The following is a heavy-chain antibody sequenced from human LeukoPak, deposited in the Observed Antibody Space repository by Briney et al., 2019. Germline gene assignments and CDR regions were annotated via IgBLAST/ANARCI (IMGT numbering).Heavy chain of an antibody. CDR1: GYTFTGYY. D-gene: IGHD1-26*01. V-gene: IGHV1-2*04. CDR2: INPNSGGT. CDR3: ARSGSYQFDAFDI. J-gene: IGHJ3*02. Sequence: RASVKVSCKASGYTFTGYYMHWVRQAPGQGLEWMGWINPNSGGTNYAQKFQGWVTMTRDTSISTAYMELSRLRSDDTAVYYCARSGSYQFDAFDIWGQGTMVTVSS.